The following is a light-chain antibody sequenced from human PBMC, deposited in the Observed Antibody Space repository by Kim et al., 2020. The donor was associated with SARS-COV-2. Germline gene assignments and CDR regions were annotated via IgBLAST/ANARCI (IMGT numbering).Light chain of an antibody. CDR2: DAS. J-gene: IGKJ2*01. V-gene: IGKV3-20*01. CDR3: QQYDSSPYT. CDR1: QSVGSSH. Sequence: PGKRVTLSCRASQSVGSSHLAWYQQKPGQAPRLLISDASSRATGIPDRFSGSGCRTDFTLTISRLEPEDFAVYYCQQYDSSPYTFGQGTKLEI.